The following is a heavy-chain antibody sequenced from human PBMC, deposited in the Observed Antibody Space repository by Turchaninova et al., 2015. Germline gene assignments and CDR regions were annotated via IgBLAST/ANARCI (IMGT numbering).Heavy chain of an antibody. J-gene: IGHJ4*02. D-gene: IGHD1-26*01. CDR3: ARGESSSWLGYSGSYYAFDY. V-gene: IGHV4-4*02. CDR1: WGPGSRKNW. CDR2: TSYTGTT. Sequence: QVPLQESGPRLVKPSGPLSRSGVCLWGPGSRKNWWNWIRQAPGRGLEWIGGTSYTGTTTYNPSFKSRITMSIDTSKNLFSLNVKSVTAADTAVYYCARGESSSWLGYSGSYYAFDYWGQGILVTVSS.